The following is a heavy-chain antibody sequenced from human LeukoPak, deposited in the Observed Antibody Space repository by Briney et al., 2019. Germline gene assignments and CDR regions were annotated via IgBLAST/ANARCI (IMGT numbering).Heavy chain of an antibody. J-gene: IGHJ4*02. V-gene: IGHV1-2*02. CDR2: INPNSGGT. D-gene: IGHD7-27*01. CDR3: ATRVPLVAGFNWGSLSL. CDR1: GYTFTGYY. Sequence: ASVKVSCKASGYTFTGYYMHWVRQAPGQGLEWMGWINPNSGGTNYAQKFQGRVTMTRDTSISTAYMELSRLRSDDKAVYYCATRVPLVAGFNWGSLSLWGQGTLVTVSS.